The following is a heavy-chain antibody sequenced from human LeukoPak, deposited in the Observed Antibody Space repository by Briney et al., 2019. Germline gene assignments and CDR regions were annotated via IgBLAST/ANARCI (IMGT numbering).Heavy chain of an antibody. D-gene: IGHD5-18*01. J-gene: IGHJ4*02. Sequence: SVKVSCKASGGTFSSYAISWVRQAPGQGLEWMGRIIPIFGTANYAQKFQGRVTITTDESTSTAYMELSSLRSEDTAVYYCARDWGGDTAMANFDYWGQGTLVTASS. CDR1: GGTFSSYA. CDR2: IIPIFGTA. V-gene: IGHV1-69*05. CDR3: ARDWGGDTAMANFDY.